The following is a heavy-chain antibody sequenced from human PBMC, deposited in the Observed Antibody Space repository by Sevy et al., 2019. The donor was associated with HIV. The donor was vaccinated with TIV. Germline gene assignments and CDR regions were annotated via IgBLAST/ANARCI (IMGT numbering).Heavy chain of an antibody. CDR1: GGSINSGNFY. V-gene: IGHV4-61*02. CDR2: IYTSGST. Sequence: SETLSLTCTVSGGSINSGNFYWSWIRQSAGKGLEWIGRIYTSGSTDYNSSLKSRVTISMDTSKNQFSLKLISVTAADTAVYYCARDAPPRGQWLPTYMDVWGKGITVTVSS. J-gene: IGHJ6*03. CDR3: ARDAPPRGQWLPTYMDV. D-gene: IGHD6-19*01.